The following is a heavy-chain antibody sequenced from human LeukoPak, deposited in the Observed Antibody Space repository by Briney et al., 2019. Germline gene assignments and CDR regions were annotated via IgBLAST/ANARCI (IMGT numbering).Heavy chain of an antibody. V-gene: IGHV3-23*01. J-gene: IGHJ4*02. D-gene: IGHD3-3*01. CDR3: ASGPPFLKYFEY. CDR2: ISVGAEYI. CDR1: GFTFSTYV. Sequence: GGSLRLSCAASGFTFSTYVMNWFRQAPGKGLEWVSTISVGAEYIFYADSVKGRFTISRDDSNNALYMQMHSLRAEDTALYYCASGPPFLKYFEYWGQGTLVTVSS.